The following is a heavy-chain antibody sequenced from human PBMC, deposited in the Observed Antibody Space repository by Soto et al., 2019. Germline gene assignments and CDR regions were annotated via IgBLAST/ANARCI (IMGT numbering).Heavy chain of an antibody. CDR2: VSYSGTT. CDR1: GGSISNYY. CDR3: AREAVIPGTRNLNRKHCYFDR. J-gene: IGHJ2*01. V-gene: IGHV4-59*01. D-gene: IGHD1-7*01. Sequence: SETLSLTCTVCGGSISNYYWTWIRQPPWKGLEWIGYVSYSGTTNYNPSLKRRVTISLDTSKNQFSLELNSVTAADTGLFYCAREAVIPGTRNLNRKHCYFDRWGRRNLVAVCS.